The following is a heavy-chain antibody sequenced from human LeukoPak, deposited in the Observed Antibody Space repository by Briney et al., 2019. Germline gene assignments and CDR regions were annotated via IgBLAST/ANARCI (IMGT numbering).Heavy chain of an antibody. CDR1: GGSISSGDYY. CDR3: ARVFMEYCSSTSCPTDYYYYMDV. CDR2: IYYSGST. V-gene: IGHV4-30-4*08. D-gene: IGHD2-2*01. Sequence: SETLSLTCTVSGGSISSGDYYWSWIRQPPGKGLEWIGYIYYSGSTYYNPSLKSRVTISVDTSKNQFSLKLSSVTAADTAVYYCARVFMEYCSSTSCPTDYYYYMDVWGKGTTVTVSS. J-gene: IGHJ6*03.